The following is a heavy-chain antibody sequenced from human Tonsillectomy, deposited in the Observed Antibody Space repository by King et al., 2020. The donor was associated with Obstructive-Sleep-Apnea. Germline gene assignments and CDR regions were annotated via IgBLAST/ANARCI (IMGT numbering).Heavy chain of an antibody. CDR2: IYPGDSDT. CDR1: GYCFSTYW. CDR3: ARLAMEYLLQPNWFDP. D-gene: IGHD2-2*01. Sequence: VQLVESGAEVKKPGESLKISCKASGYCFSTYWIVWVRQMPGKGLEWMGIIYPGDSDTRYSPSFQGQVTMSADKSINTAYLHWSSLKASDTAIYYCARLAMEYLLQPNWFDPWGQGTLVTVSS. V-gene: IGHV5-51*01. J-gene: IGHJ5*02.